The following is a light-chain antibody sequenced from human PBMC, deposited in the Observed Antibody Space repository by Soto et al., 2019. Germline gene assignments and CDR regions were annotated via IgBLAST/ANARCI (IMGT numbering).Light chain of an antibody. CDR2: GVS. CDR1: QSIDSD. Sequence: EIVMTQSPATLSVSPGERATLSCRASQSIDSDLAWYQHKPGQAPRLLIYGVSTRATGIPARFSGSGSATDFTITISSLQSEDFAVYYCQQYNIWFTFGGGTKVEI. V-gene: IGKV3-15*01. J-gene: IGKJ4*01. CDR3: QQYNIWFT.